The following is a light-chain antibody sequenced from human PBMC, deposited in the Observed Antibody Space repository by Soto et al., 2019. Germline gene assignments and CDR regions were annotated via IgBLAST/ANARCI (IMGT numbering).Light chain of an antibody. CDR1: QSISSY. Sequence: DIQMTQSPSSLSASVGDRVTITCRASQSISSYLHWYQQKPGKAPKLLIYAASSLQSGVTSRFSGSGSGTHFTITMSSLQPEDFATYYCQRSFSTPLTFGGGNKVEIK. CDR3: QRSFSTPLT. J-gene: IGKJ4*01. CDR2: AAS. V-gene: IGKV1-39*01.